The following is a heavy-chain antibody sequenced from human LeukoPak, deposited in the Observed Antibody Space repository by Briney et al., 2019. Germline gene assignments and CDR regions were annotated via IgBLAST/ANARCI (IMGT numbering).Heavy chain of an antibody. CDR1: GFTFSSYW. CDR3: ARARRDFWGDPFDY. J-gene: IGHJ4*02. Sequence: PGGSLRLSCAASGFTFSSYWMSWVRQAPGKGLEWVANIKQDGSEKYYVDSVKGRFTISRDNAKNSLYLQMNSLRAEDTAVYYCARARRDFWGDPFDYWGLGTLVTVSS. D-gene: IGHD3-3*01. V-gene: IGHV3-7*01. CDR2: IKQDGSEK.